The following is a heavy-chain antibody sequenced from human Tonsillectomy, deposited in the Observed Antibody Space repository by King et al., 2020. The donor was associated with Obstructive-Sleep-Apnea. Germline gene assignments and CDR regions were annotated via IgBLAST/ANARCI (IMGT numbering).Heavy chain of an antibody. D-gene: IGHD1-26*01. CDR2: MSYDGNNK. CDR3: ARGRGSYCFEY. J-gene: IGHJ4*02. V-gene: IGHV3-30-3*01. Sequence: VQLVESGGGVVQPGRSLRLSCAASGFTFSNFPMHWVRQAPGKGLEWVAVMSYDGNNKYYADSVKGRFTISRDNSKNTLYLQMNSLRAEDTGIYYCARGRGSYCFEYWGQGTLVTVSS. CDR1: GFTFSNFP.